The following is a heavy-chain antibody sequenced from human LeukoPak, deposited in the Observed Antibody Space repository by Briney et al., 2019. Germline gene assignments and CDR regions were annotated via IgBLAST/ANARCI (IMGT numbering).Heavy chain of an antibody. CDR1: GFTFGDYA. D-gene: IGHD4-11*01. V-gene: IGHV3-49*04. CDR3: TRATVRHSWGYQPLDY. J-gene: IGHJ4*02. Sequence: QPGRSLRLSCTASGFTFGDYAMSWVRQAPGKGLEWVGFIRSKAYGGTTEYAASVKGRFTISRDDSKSIAYLQMNSLKTEDTAVYYCTRATVRHSWGYQPLDYWGQGTLVTVSS. CDR2: IRSKAYGGTT.